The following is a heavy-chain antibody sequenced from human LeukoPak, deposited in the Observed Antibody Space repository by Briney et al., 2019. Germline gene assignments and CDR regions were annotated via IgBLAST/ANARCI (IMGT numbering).Heavy chain of an antibody. CDR2: ISSSSSYI. CDR3: ARGDILTGYYPSHFDY. Sequence: GGSLTLSCSASGFTFSSYRMNWVRQAPGRGLEWVSSISSSSSYIYYADSVKGRFTISRDNAKNSLYLQMNSLRAEDTAVYYCARGDILTGYYPSHFDYWGQGTLVTVSS. J-gene: IGHJ4*02. CDR1: GFTFSSYR. D-gene: IGHD3-9*01. V-gene: IGHV3-21*01.